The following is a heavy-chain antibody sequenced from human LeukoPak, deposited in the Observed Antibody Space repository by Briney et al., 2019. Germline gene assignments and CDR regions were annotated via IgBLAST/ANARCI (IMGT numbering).Heavy chain of an antibody. J-gene: IGHJ4*02. D-gene: IGHD3-10*01. CDR2: INHSGST. V-gene: IGHV4-34*01. CDR1: GGSFSGYY. CDR3: ARSGSQLLWFGEFFDY. Sequence: PSETLSLTCAVYGGSFSGYYWSWIRQPPGKGLEWIGEINHSGSTNYNPPLKSRVTISVDTSKNQFSLKLSSVTAADTAVYYCARSGSQLLWFGEFFDYWGQGTLVTVSS.